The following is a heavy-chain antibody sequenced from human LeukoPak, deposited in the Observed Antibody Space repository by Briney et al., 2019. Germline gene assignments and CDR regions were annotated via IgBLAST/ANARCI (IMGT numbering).Heavy chain of an antibody. V-gene: IGHV4-34*01. Sequence: SETLSLTCAVYGGSFSGYYWSWIGQPPGKGLEWIGEINHSGSTNYNPSLKSRVTISVDTSKNQFSLKLSSVTAADTAVYYCARTKIVATSPSYFDYWGQGTLVTVSS. CDR1: GGSFSGYY. D-gene: IGHD5-12*01. J-gene: IGHJ4*02. CDR2: INHSGST. CDR3: ARTKIVATSPSYFDY.